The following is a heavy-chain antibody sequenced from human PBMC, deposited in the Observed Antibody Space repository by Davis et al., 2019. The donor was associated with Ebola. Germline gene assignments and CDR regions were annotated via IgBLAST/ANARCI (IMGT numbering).Heavy chain of an antibody. CDR2: IIPIFGTA. Sequence: SVKVSCKASGGTFSSYAISWVRQAPGQGLEWMGGIIPIFGTANYAQKFQGRVTITADESTSTAYMELSSLRSEDTAVYYCARGIFGVVIPGYYYYMDVWGKGTTVTVSS. CDR3: ARGIFGVVIPGYYYYMDV. J-gene: IGHJ6*03. D-gene: IGHD3-3*01. V-gene: IGHV1-69*13. CDR1: GGTFSSYA.